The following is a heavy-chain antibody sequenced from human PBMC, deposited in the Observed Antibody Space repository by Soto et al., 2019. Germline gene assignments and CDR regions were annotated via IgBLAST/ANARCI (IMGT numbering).Heavy chain of an antibody. CDR3: VHSGGGDCFDY. D-gene: IGHD2-21*01. CDR2: INWADDK. V-gene: IGHV2-5*02. J-gene: IGHJ4*02. CDR1: GFSLRSSGLG. Sequence: QITLKESGPTLVKPTQTLTLTCTLSGFSLRSSGLGWGWIRQPPGKALEWLALINWADDKRYRPTLKSRLTITKDTSKDQVVLTVTNMDPVDTATYYCVHSGGGDCFDYWGQGILVTVSS.